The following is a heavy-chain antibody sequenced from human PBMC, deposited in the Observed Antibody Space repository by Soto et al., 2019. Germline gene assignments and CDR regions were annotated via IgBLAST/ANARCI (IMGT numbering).Heavy chain of an antibody. J-gene: IGHJ4*02. CDR1: GFTFDYYT. Sequence: EVQLLESGGGLVQPGGSLRLSCAASGFTFDYYTMKWVSQAPGTGLEWVSGISGSGGGTYYADSVKGRFTISRDNSKDELYIQMSSLRADDTALYYCAKEGRFGSRLPPGEHWGPGTLVTVSS. D-gene: IGHD6-13*01. V-gene: IGHV3-23*01. CDR3: AKEGRFGSRLPPGEH. CDR2: ISGSGGGT.